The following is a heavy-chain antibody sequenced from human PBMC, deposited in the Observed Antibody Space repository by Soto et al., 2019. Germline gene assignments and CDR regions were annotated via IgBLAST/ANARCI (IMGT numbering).Heavy chain of an antibody. J-gene: IGHJ4*02. CDR2: IYSGGST. Sequence: EVQLVESGGGLIQPGGSLRLSCAASGFTVSSYYMSWVRQAPGKGLEWVSVIYSGGSTYYADSVKGRFTISRDNSKNTLYLQMNSLRAEATAVYYAYTACTGYFYYWGQGTLVTVAS. CDR1: GFTVSSYY. V-gene: IGHV3-53*01. CDR3: YTACTGYFYY. D-gene: IGHD6-13*01.